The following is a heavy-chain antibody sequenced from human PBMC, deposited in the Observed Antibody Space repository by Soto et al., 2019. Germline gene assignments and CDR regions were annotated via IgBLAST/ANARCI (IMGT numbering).Heavy chain of an antibody. D-gene: IGHD6-13*01. CDR1: GFTFSSSA. Sequence: SGKVSCKASGFTFSSSALQWVRQARGQGLEWIGWIVVDSGNTNYAQKLQERVTMTTDTSTSTAYMELRSLRSDDTAVYYCARDSSSWYYWFDPWGQGTLVTVSS. V-gene: IGHV1-58*01. CDR3: ARDSSSWYYWFDP. CDR2: IVVDSGNT. J-gene: IGHJ5*02.